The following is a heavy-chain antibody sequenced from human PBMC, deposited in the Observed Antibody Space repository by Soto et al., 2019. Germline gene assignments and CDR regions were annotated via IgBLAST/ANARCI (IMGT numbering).Heavy chain of an antibody. Sequence: SETLSLTCTVSDGSISSFYWSWIRQPPGQGLEWIGYISSSGNTNYNPSLKSRVSISVDTSKNQFSLNLTPVTAAEGGVYYCARAPMVLARSYFDSWGQGTPVTVSS. CDR3: ARAPMVLARSYFDS. D-gene: IGHD3-10*01. V-gene: IGHV4-59*01. J-gene: IGHJ4*02. CDR2: ISSSGNT. CDR1: DGSISSFY.